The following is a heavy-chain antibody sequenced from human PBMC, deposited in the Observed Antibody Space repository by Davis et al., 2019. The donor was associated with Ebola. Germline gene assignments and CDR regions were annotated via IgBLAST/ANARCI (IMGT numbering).Heavy chain of an antibody. V-gene: IGHV3-74*01. Sequence: GESLKISCAASGFTFTSYVIHWVRQAPGKGLEWVSHITDYGRSTKYAEPVKGRFTISRDNAKDTLYLQMSNLRAEDTAVYYCARENYHGMDVWGQGTTVTV. CDR2: ITDYGRST. CDR1: GFTFTSYV. J-gene: IGHJ6*02. CDR3: ARENYHGMDV.